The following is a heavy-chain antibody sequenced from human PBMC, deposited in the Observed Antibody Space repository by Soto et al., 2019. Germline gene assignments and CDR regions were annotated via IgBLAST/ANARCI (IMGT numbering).Heavy chain of an antibody. D-gene: IGHD3-10*01. CDR3: ARGVGSGSYYNQYNWFDP. CDR1: GYTFTSYG. CDR2: ISGYDGNT. J-gene: IGHJ5*02. V-gene: IGHV1-18*01. Sequence: ASVKVSCKASGYTFTSYGISWVRQAPGQGLEWVGWISGYDGNTDYAHKFRGRVTMTTDTSTSTAYMELRSLRSDDTAVYYCARGVGSGSYYNQYNWFDPWGQGTLVTVSS.